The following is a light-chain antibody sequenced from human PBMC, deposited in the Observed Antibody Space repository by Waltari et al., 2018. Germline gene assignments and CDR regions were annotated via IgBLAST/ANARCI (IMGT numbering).Light chain of an antibody. Sequence: ETVLTQSPEFLSVTPKEKVTITCRASQNVRTSLHWYQHKPNQPPKRPVQYASQSVSGVPPRFSGSGSGTDFTLTINGLEAEDFATYYCHQSTDLPYTFGQGTKLE. CDR1: QNVRTS. CDR2: YAS. CDR3: HQSTDLPYT. J-gene: IGKJ2*01. V-gene: IGKV6-21*01.